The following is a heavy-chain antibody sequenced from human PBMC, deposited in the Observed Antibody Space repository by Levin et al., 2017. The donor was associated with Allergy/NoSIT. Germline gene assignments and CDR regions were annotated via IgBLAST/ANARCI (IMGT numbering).Heavy chain of an antibody. D-gene: IGHD3-22*01. CDR2: IRSKANSYAT. CDR1: GFTFSGSA. CDR3: KVAPTPGGYDSSGAYYFDY. V-gene: IGHV3-73*01. J-gene: IGHJ4*02. Sequence: GESLKISCAASGFTFSGSAMHWVRQASGKGLEWVGRIRSKANSYATAYAASVKGRFTISRDDSKNTAYLQMNSLKTEDTAVYYCKVAPTPGGYDSSGAYYFDYWGQGTLVTVSS.